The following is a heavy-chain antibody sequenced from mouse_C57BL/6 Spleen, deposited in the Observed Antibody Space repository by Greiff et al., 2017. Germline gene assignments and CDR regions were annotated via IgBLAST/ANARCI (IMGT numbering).Heavy chain of an antibody. J-gene: IGHJ4*01. CDR2: IWRGGST. CDR1: GFSLTSYG. V-gene: IGHV2-5*01. CDR3: AKNRVDYYGSSYAMDY. D-gene: IGHD1-1*01. Sequence: QVQLQQSGPGLVQPSQSLSITCTVSGFSLTSYGVHWVRQSPGKGLEWLGVIWRGGSTDYNAAFMSRLSITKDNSKSQVFFKMNSLQADDTAIYYCAKNRVDYYGSSYAMDYWGQGTSVTVSS.